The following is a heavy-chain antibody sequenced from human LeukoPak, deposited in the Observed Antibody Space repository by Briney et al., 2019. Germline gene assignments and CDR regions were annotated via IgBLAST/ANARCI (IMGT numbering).Heavy chain of an antibody. J-gene: IGHJ3*02. V-gene: IGHV1-46*01. CDR1: GYTFTDYY. Sequence: ASVKVSCKASGYTFTDYYMHWVRQAPGQGLEWMGTINPSGGSTTYAQKFQGRVTMTRDTSTSTVYMELSSLRSEDTAVYYCARAKGGKDAFDIWGQGTMVTVSS. CDR3: ARAKGGKDAFDI. D-gene: IGHD4-23*01. CDR2: INPSGGST.